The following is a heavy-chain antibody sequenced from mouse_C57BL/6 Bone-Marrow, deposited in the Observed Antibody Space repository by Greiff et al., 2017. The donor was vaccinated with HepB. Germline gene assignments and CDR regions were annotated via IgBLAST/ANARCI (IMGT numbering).Heavy chain of an antibody. CDR1: GYTFTSYG. Sequence: QVQLQQSGAELARPGASVKLSCKASGYTFTSYGISWVKQRTGQGLEWIGEIYPRSGNTYYNEKFKGKATLTADKSSSTAYMEPRSLTSEDSAVYFCARDFDYWGQGTTLTVSS. J-gene: IGHJ2*01. CDR3: ARDFDY. V-gene: IGHV1-81*01. CDR2: IYPRSGNT.